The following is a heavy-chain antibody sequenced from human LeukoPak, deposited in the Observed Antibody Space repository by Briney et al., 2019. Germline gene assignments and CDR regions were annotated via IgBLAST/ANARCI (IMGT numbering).Heavy chain of an antibody. J-gene: IGHJ3*02. CDR1: GFTFSSYE. Sequence: GGSLRLSCAASGFTFSSYEMNWVRQAPGKGLEWVSYISSSGSTIYYADSVKGRFIISRDNSKNTLYLQMNSLRPEDTAVYYCAREGYSSGSAGGFDIWGQGTLVTVSS. CDR3: AREGYSSGSAGGFDI. D-gene: IGHD6-19*01. CDR2: ISSSGSTI. V-gene: IGHV3-48*03.